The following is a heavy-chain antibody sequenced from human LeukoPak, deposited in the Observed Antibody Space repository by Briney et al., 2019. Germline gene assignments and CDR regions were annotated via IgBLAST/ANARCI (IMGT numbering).Heavy chain of an antibody. Sequence: GGSLRLSCAASGFTVSSHYMSWVRQAPGKGLEWVSVIYAGGDTYYADSVRGRFTISQDNAKNTVFFQMNSLRAEDTAVYYCARGGTRGYNYGRAFDYWGQGTLVTVSP. V-gene: IGHV3-53*01. J-gene: IGHJ4*02. CDR3: ARGGTRGYNYGRAFDY. CDR1: GFTVSSHY. D-gene: IGHD5-18*01. CDR2: IYAGGDT.